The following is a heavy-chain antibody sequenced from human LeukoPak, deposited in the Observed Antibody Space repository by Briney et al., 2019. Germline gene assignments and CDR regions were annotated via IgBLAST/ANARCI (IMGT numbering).Heavy chain of an antibody. CDR3: ANGLPTTH. CDR2: ISGSGTNT. Sequence: GGSLRLSCATSGFTFRNYAMSWVRQAPGKGLEWGSGISGSGTNTYYADSVKGRFTISRDNSKNTLFLQINSLRAEDTAVYYCANGLPTTHWGQGTLVTVSS. CDR1: GFTFRNYA. J-gene: IGHJ4*02. V-gene: IGHV3-23*01. D-gene: IGHD5-18*01.